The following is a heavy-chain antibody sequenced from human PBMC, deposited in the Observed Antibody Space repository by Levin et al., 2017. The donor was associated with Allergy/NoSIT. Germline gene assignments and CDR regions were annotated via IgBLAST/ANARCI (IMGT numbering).Heavy chain of an antibody. CDR2: FDPEDGET. Sequence: ASVKVSCKVSGYTLTELSMHWVRQAPGKGLEWMGGFDPEDGETIYAQKFQGRVTMTEDTSTDTAYMELSSLRSEDTAVYYCATAPRPGIAAAGTIFDYWGQGTLVTVSS. CDR1: GYTLTELS. J-gene: IGHJ4*02. V-gene: IGHV1-24*01. D-gene: IGHD6-13*01. CDR3: ATAPRPGIAAAGTIFDY.